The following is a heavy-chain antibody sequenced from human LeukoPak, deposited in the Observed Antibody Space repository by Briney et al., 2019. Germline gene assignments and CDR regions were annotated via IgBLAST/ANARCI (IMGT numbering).Heavy chain of an antibody. CDR1: GFTFSSYW. CDR3: ARDDIIIDAFDI. CDR2: INSDGSST. D-gene: IGHD2/OR15-2a*01. J-gene: IGHJ3*02. V-gene: IGHV3-74*01. Sequence: PGGPLRLSCAASGFTFSSYWRHWVRQAPGKGLVWVSRINSDGSSTSYADSVKGRFTISRDNAKNTLYLQMNSLRAEDTAVYYCARDDIIIDAFDIWGQGTMVTVSS.